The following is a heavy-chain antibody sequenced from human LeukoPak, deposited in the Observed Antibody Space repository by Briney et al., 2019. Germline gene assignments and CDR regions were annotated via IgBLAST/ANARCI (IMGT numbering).Heavy chain of an antibody. Sequence: TGGSLRLSCAASGFTFSSYGMSWVRQAPGKGLEWVSSISSSSSYIYYADSVKGRFTISRDNAKNSLYLQMNSLRAEDTAVYYCARGSNILTGYDLDYFDYWGQGTLVTVSS. V-gene: IGHV3-21*01. CDR1: GFTFSSYG. CDR2: ISSSSSYI. J-gene: IGHJ4*02. D-gene: IGHD3-9*01. CDR3: ARGSNILTGYDLDYFDY.